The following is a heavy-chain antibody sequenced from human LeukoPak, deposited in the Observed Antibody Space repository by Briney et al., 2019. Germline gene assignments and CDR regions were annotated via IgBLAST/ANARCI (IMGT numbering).Heavy chain of an antibody. J-gene: IGHJ4*02. D-gene: IGHD4-23*01. Sequence: PGRSLRLSCAASGFTFSSYAMHWVRQAPGKGLEWVAVISYDGSNKYYADSVKGRFTISRDNSKNTLYLQMNSLRAEDTAVYYCARDQADYGGTLWGQGTLVTVSS. CDR1: GFTFSSYA. CDR2: ISYDGSNK. V-gene: IGHV3-30*04. CDR3: ARDQADYGGTL.